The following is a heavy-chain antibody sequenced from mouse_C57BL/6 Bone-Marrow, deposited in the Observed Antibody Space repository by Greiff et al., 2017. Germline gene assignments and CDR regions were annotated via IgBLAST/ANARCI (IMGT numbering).Heavy chain of an antibody. CDR1: GYTFTSYW. J-gene: IGHJ4*01. V-gene: IGHV1-55*01. D-gene: IGHD2-1*01. CDR2: IYPGSGST. Sequence: QVQLQQPGAELVKPGASVKMSCKASGYTFTSYWITWVKQRPGQGLEWIGDIYPGSGSTNYNEKFKSKATLTVDTSSSTAYMQLSSLTSEDSAVDYCARSPLYYYGNYEDAMDYWGQGTSVTVSS. CDR3: ARSPLYYYGNYEDAMDY.